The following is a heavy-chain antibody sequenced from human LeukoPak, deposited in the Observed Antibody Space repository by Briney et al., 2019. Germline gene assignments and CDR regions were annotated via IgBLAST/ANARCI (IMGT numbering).Heavy chain of an antibody. D-gene: IGHD3-22*01. CDR3: ARRRYYDSTGYLD. CDR2: TYYTGST. Sequence: KPSETLSLTCTISGGFISSSSYYWGWIRQPPGKGLEWIGDTYYTGSTYYNASLKSRVSISIDTSNNHFSLKLSSVTAADTALYYCARRRYYDSTGYLDWGQGTLVTVSS. CDR1: GGFISSSSYY. J-gene: IGHJ1*01. V-gene: IGHV4-39*02.